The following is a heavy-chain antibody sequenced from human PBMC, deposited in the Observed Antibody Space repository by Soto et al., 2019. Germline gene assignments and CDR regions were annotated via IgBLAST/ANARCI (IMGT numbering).Heavy chain of an antibody. V-gene: IGHV4-59*01. D-gene: IGHD2-15*01. CDR3: WSSLFGDGGGLSVD. J-gene: IGHJ4*02. CDR2: IYYSGST. CDR1: GGSISSYY. Sequence: QVQLQESGPGLVKPSENLSLTCTVSGGSISSYYWGWMRQPPGKGLEWIGDIYYSGSTNHNPSLNVPVAVSITYKCAFALGLTSVTADDTAVYYWWSSLFGDGGGLSVDWGRGTLVTVSS.